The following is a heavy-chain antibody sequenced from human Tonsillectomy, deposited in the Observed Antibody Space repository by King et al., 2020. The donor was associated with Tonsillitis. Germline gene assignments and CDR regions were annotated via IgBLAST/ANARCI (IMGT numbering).Heavy chain of an antibody. CDR2: SSSSSTYI. Sequence: VQLVESGGGLVKPGGSLRLSCAASGFTFSYYSINWDRQASGKGLEWVSSSSSSSTYIYYADSVKGRFTISRANAKNSLYLQMNSLRAEDTSVYYCARGDYYDTSGFADYWGQGTLVTVSS. J-gene: IGHJ4*02. CDR1: GFTFSYYS. V-gene: IGHV3-21*01. CDR3: ARGDYYDTSGFADY. D-gene: IGHD3-22*01.